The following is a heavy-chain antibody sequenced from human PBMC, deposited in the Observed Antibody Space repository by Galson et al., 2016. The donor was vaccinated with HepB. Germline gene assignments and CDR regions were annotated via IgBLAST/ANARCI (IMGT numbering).Heavy chain of an antibody. J-gene: IGHJ6*02. D-gene: IGHD6-6*01. V-gene: IGHV3-30*04. CDR3: ARRIGTSSFDAYYFGMDV. CDR2: ISYDGNNK. CDR1: GFTFTNFA. Sequence: SLRLSCAASGFTFTNFAIHWVRQAPGRGLEWLAVISYDGNNKYYADSVRGRFTVSRDNSKNTLYLHMDSLKAEDTAIYYCARRIGTSSFDAYYFGMDVWGQGTKVTVSS.